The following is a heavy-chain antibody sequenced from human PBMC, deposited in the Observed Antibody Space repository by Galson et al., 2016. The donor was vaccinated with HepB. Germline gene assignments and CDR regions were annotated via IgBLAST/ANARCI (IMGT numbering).Heavy chain of an antibody. Sequence: PALVKPTQTLTLTCGFSLRTNGAGVGWIRQPPGKALEWLALIYWDDDKRYSPSLKSRLTVTKDTSENQVVLTMTNMDPVDTATYYRAHVTVGALRMDPFDIGGQGTMVTGSS. CDR2: IYWDDDK. J-gene: IGHJ3*02. D-gene: IGHD1-26*01. V-gene: IGHV2-5*02. CDR1: GFSLRTNGAG. CDR3: AHVTVGALRMDPFDI.